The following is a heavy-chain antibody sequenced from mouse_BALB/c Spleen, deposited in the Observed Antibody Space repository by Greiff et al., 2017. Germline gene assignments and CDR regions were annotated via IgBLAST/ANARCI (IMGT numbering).Heavy chain of an antibody. J-gene: IGHJ3*01. CDR3: AREEGGSSPFAY. Sequence: QVQLKESGPGLVAPSQSLSITCTVSGFSLTSYGVHWVRQPPGKGLEWLGVIWAGGSTNYNSALMSRLSISKDNSKSQVFLKMNSLQTDDTAMYYCAREEGGSSPFAYWGQGTLVTVSA. CDR2: IWAGGST. D-gene: IGHD1-1*01. CDR1: GFSLTSYG. V-gene: IGHV2-9*02.